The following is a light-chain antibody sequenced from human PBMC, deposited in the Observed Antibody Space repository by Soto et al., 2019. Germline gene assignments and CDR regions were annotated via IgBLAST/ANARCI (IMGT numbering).Light chain of an antibody. CDR3: HSYDSSLSGSE. V-gene: IGLV1-40*01. Sequence: QSVLTQPPSVSGAPGQRVTISCTGSSSNIGAGYDVHWYQQLPGTAPKLLIYGNSNRPSGVPDRFSGSKSGTSASLAITGLQAEDEADYYCHSYDSSLSGSEFGGGTKLTVL. J-gene: IGLJ3*02. CDR2: GNS. CDR1: SSNIGAGYD.